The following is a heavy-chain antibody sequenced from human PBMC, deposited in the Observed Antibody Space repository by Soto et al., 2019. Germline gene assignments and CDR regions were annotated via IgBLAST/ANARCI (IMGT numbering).Heavy chain of an antibody. D-gene: IGHD1-26*01. CDR1: GGTFSSYT. CDR3: AGEPLSRGGSDAFDF. J-gene: IGHJ3*01. Sequence: GASVKVSCKASGGTFSSYTIRWVRQAPGQGLEWMGRIIPILGIANYAQKFQGRVTITADKSTSTAYMELRGLRSEDTAVYYCAGEPLSRGGSDAFDFWGKGTIVTVSS. CDR2: IIPILGIA. V-gene: IGHV1-69*04.